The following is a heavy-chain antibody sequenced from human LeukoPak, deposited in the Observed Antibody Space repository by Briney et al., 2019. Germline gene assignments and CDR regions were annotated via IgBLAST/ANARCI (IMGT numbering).Heavy chain of an antibody. D-gene: IGHD3-10*01. CDR1: GFTFSDDE. V-gene: IGHV3-48*03. Sequence: AGGYLRFAGAGYGFTFSDDEMNWVRQAPGKGLEWVSYISSSGSTRNYADFVKGRFTISRDNGKNSLYLQMNSLRAEDTAVYYCARVRASLDYWGQGTLVTVSS. CDR2: ISSSGSTR. CDR3: ARVRASLDY. J-gene: IGHJ4*02.